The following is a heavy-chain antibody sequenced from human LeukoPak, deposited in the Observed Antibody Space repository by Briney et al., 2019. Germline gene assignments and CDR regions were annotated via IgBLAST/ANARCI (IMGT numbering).Heavy chain of an antibody. J-gene: IGHJ4*02. Sequence: SGTLSLTCTVSGGSISSYYWSWIRQPPGKGLEWIGYIYYSGSTNYNPSLKSRVTISVDTSKNQFSLKLSSVTAADTAVYYCARVGRYCSGGSCYEGFDYWGQGTLVTVSS. CDR3: ARVGRYCSGGSCYEGFDY. CDR2: IYYSGST. V-gene: IGHV4-59*01. D-gene: IGHD2-15*01. CDR1: GGSISSYY.